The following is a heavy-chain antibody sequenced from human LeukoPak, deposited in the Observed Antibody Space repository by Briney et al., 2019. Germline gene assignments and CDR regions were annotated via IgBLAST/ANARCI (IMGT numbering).Heavy chain of an antibody. CDR1: GFTFSIAW. J-gene: IGHJ4*02. CDR3: ASQTTVKYYFDY. CDR2: IKGETDGGTT. Sequence: GGSLRLSCAASGFTFSIAWMHWVRQAPGKGLEWVGRIKGETDGGTTDYSAPVKGRFTISRDDSKNTLYLQLNSLRGEDTAVYYCASQTTVKYYFDYWGQGTLVTVSS. V-gene: IGHV3-15*01. D-gene: IGHD4-17*01.